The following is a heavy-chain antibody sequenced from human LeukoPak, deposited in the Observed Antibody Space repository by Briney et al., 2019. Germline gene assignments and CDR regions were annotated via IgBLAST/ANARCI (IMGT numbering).Heavy chain of an antibody. D-gene: IGHD4-11*01. CDR2: IWYDGSKK. V-gene: IGHV3-33*01. CDR3: ARDRGDYSDYSDFFDA. Sequence: GGSLRLSCATSGFTFSSYGFHWVRQAPIKGLEWVAVIWYDGSKKYYADSVKGRFTISRDDSKNAVYLQMDSLRAEDTAMYYCARDRGDYSDYSDFFDAWGQGTLVTFSS. CDR1: GFTFSSYG. J-gene: IGHJ4*02.